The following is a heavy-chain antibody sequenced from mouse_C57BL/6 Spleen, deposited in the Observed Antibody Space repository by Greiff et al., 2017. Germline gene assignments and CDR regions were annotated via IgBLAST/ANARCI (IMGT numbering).Heavy chain of an antibody. CDR1: GYTFTSYW. D-gene: IGHD2-12*01. CDR2: IDPNSGGT. Sequence: QVQLQQPGAELVKPGASVKLSCKASGYTFTSYWMHWVKQRPGRGLEWIGWIDPNSGGTKYNAKFKGKATLPVDKPSSTAYLQLSSLTSEDSAVDDCARSPYDAPYFDVWGTGTTVTVSS. J-gene: IGHJ1*03. V-gene: IGHV1-62-3*01. CDR3: ARSPYDAPYFDV.